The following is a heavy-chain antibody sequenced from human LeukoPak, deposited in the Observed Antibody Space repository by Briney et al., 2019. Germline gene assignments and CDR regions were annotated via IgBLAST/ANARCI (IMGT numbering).Heavy chain of an antibody. V-gene: IGHV1-69*01. CDR1: GGTFISYA. CDR3: ARGVTYYHDSSGYYPFDAFDI. Sequence: ASVKVSCKASGGTFISYAISWVRQAPGQGLEWMGGIIPVFGTANYAQKLQGRVTITADTTTAYMELSSLRSEDTAVYYCARGVTYYHDSSGYYPFDAFDIWGQGTMVTVSS. CDR2: IIPVFGTA. J-gene: IGHJ3*02. D-gene: IGHD3-22*01.